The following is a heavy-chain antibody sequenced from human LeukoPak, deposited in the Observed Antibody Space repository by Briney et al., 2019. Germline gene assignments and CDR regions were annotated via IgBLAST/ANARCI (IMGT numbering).Heavy chain of an antibody. CDR1: GFTFSSYG. CDR3: AKERHMVRGGNYFDY. Sequence: GGSLGLSCAASGFTFSSYGMHWVRQAPGKGLEWVSVISYDGTKKYYADSVKGRFTISRDNSKNTLYLQMNSLRAEDTAVYYCAKERHMVRGGNYFDYWGQGTLVTVSS. V-gene: IGHV3-30*18. CDR2: ISYDGTKK. J-gene: IGHJ4*02. D-gene: IGHD3-10*01.